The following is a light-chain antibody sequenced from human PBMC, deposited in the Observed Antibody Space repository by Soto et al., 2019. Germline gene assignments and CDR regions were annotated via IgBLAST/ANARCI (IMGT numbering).Light chain of an antibody. V-gene: IGLV2-14*01. CDR3: SSYSSSSTLV. CDR1: SSDVGGYNY. J-gene: IGLJ1*01. Sequence: QSALTQPASVSGSPGQSITIACTGTSSDVGGYNYVSWFQQHPGKAPKLMIYEVSNRPSGVSYRFSGSKSGNTASLTISGLQAEDEANYYCSSYSSSSTLVFGTGTKLTVL. CDR2: EVS.